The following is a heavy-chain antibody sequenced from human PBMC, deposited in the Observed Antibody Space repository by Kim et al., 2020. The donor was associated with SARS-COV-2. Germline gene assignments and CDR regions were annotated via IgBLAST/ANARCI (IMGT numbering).Heavy chain of an antibody. D-gene: IGHD5-18*01. CDR3: ARRRGYSYFIDY. Sequence: SETLSLTCTVSGGSISSYYWSWIRQPPGKGLEWIGYIYYSGSTNYNPSLKSRVTISVDTSKNQFSLKLSSVTAADTAVYYCARRRGYSYFIDYWGQGTLVTVSS. CDR2: IYYSGST. J-gene: IGHJ4*02. CDR1: GGSISSYY. V-gene: IGHV4-59*01.